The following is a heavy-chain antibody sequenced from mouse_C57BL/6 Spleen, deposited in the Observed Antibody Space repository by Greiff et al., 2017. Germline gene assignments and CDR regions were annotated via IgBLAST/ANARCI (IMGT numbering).Heavy chain of an antibody. V-gene: IGHV5-6*02. J-gene: IGHJ3*01. CDR2: ISSGGSYT. Sequence: EVMLVESGGDLVKPGGSLKLSCAASGFTFSSYGMSWVRQTPDKRLEWVATISSGGSYTYYPDSVKGRFTISRDNAKNTLYLQMSSLKSEDTAMYYCASLGRGFAYWGQGTLVTVSA. CDR1: GFTFSSYG. CDR3: ASLGRGFAY. D-gene: IGHD4-1*01.